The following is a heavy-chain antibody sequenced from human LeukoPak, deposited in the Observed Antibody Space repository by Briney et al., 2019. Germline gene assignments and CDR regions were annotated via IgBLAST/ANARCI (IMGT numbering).Heavy chain of an antibody. Sequence: ASVKVSCKASGYTFTGTAFYIHWVRQAPGQGLEWMGWVNPNSGATTYAQNFRGRVTLTRDTSTATSYMELTGLQSGDTAIYFCARLRGSGAYTFYYSPFEYWGQGTLVTVSS. CDR2: VNPNSGAT. CDR3: ARLRGSGAYTFYYSPFEY. D-gene: IGHD4-17*01. CDR1: GYTFTGTAFY. V-gene: IGHV1-2*02. J-gene: IGHJ4*01.